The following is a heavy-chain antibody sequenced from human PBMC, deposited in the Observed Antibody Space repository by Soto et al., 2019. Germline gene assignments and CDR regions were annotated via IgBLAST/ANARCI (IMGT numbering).Heavy chain of an antibody. D-gene: IGHD1-1*01. CDR3: ARLPQEYNYYGMDV. V-gene: IGHV4-39*01. CDR2: IYYSGNT. Sequence: SATLSLICTVSGGSIVTGIYYWGWIRQPPGKVLEWLGHIYYSGNTYYPPSLKSRVTISVDTSKNQFSLRLSSVTAADTAVYYCARLPQEYNYYGMDVWGQGTTVTVSS. CDR1: GGSIVTGIYY. J-gene: IGHJ6*02.